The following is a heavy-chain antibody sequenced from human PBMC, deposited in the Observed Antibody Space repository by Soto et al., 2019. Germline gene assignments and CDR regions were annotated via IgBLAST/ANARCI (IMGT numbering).Heavy chain of an antibody. CDR2: IYYSGST. D-gene: IGHD2-2*01. V-gene: IGHV4-39*01. J-gene: IGHJ5*02. CDR1: GGSISSSSYY. Sequence: PSETLSLTCTVSGGSISSSSYYWGWIRQPPGKGLERIGSIYYSGSTYYNPSLKSRVTISVDTSKNQSSLKLSSVTAADTSVYYCARHKARGYCSSTSCRINWFDPWGQGTLVTVSS. CDR3: ARHKARGYCSSTSCRINWFDP.